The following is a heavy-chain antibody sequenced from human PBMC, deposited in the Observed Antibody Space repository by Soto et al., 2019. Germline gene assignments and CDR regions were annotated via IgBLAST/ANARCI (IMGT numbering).Heavy chain of an antibody. J-gene: IGHJ4*02. V-gene: IGHV3-21*01. Sequence: PGGSLRLSCTVSGFAFNNYGINWVRQAPGKGLEWVSSISKIDYTYYSDSVKGRFAISRDNAKSSVSLQMNTLRVEDTAVYYCAREDSIIIPAVSDFWGQGTLVTVSS. CDR2: ISKIDYT. CDR3: AREDSIIIPAVSDF. CDR1: GFAFNNYG. D-gene: IGHD2-2*01.